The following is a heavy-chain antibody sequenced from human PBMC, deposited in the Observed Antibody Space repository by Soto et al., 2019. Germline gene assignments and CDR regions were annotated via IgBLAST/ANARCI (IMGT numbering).Heavy chain of an antibody. CDR1: VGSISSGGYS. D-gene: IGHD5-18*01. V-gene: IGHV4-31*03. CDR2: ICYSGST. Sequence: SETLSLTCTVSVGSISSGGYSWRWLRQHPGKGLEGSGYICYSGSTYYNPSLKIRVTISVDTSKNQTSLKLSSVAAAGTAVYYCARDRIRVNWFDPWGQGSLVTVS. J-gene: IGHJ5*02. CDR3: ARDRIRVNWFDP.